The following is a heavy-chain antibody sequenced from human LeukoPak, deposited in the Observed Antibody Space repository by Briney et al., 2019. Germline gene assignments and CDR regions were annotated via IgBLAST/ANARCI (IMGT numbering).Heavy chain of an antibody. CDR1: GGSFSGYY. V-gene: IGHV4-59*01. CDR2: IYYSGST. Sequence: SETLSLTCAVYGGSFSGYYWSWIRQPPGKGLEWIGYIYYSGSTNYNPSLKSRVTISVDTSKNQFSLKLSSVTAADTAVYYCARSLYGGDYYYYMDVWGKGTTVTISS. J-gene: IGHJ6*03. D-gene: IGHD3-16*01. CDR3: ARSLYGGDYYYYMDV.